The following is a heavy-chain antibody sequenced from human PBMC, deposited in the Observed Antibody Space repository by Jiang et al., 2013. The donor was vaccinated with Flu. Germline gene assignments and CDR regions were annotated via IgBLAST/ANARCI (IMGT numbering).Heavy chain of an antibody. D-gene: IGHD5-24*01. V-gene: IGHV3-48*01. Sequence: VQLLESGGGLVQPGGSLRLSCAASGFSFSIYTLHWVRQAPGKGLEWVSYLDISTNTIYYANSVKGRFTISRDNAKNSLYLQMNGLRAEDTAVYFCAREGRDGYNPYFDSVGQGTLVTVSS. CDR1: GFSFSIYT. CDR2: LDISTNTI. J-gene: IGHJ4*02. CDR3: AREGRDGYNPYFDS.